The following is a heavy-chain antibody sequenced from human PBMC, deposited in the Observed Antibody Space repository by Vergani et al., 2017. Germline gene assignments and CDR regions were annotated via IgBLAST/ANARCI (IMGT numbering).Heavy chain of an antibody. D-gene: IGHD3-22*01. CDR2: IYYSGST. J-gene: IGHJ6*02. Sequence: QVQLQESGPGLVKPSETLSLTCTVSGGSISSYYWSWIRQPPGKGLEWIGYIYYSGSTNYNPSLKSRVTILVDTSKNQFSLKLSFVTAADTAVYYCARGGEYYDSSGLYGMDVWGQGTTVTVSS. V-gene: IGHV4-59*01. CDR3: ARGGEYYDSSGLYGMDV. CDR1: GGSISSYY.